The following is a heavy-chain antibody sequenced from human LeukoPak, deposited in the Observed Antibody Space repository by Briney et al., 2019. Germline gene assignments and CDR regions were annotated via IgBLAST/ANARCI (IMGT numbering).Heavy chain of an antibody. CDR3: ARGTKTPIYYDFRSGPLNWFDP. CDR2: INHSGST. V-gene: IGHV4-39*07. D-gene: IGHD3-3*01. CDR1: GGSISSSRYY. J-gene: IGHJ5*02. Sequence: SETLSLTCTVSGGSISSSRYYWAWIRQPPGKGLEWIGEINHSGSTNYNPSLKSRVTISVDTSKNQFSLKLSSVTAADTAVYYCARGTKTPIYYDFRSGPLNWFDPWGQGTLVTVSS.